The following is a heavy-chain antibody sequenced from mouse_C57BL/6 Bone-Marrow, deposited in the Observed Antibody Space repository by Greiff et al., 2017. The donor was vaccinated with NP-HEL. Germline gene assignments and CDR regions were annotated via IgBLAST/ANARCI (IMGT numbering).Heavy chain of an antibody. CDR3: ARHGNYDYGGY. J-gene: IGHJ2*01. CDR2: ISSGGSYT. CDR1: GFTFSSYG. V-gene: IGHV5-6*01. D-gene: IGHD2-4*01. Sequence: EVQLVESGGDLVKPGGSLKLSCAASGFTFSSYGMSWVRQTPDKRLEWVATISSGGSYTYYPDSVKGRFTITRDNAKNTLYLQMSSLKAEDTAMYYCARHGNYDYGGYWGQGTTLTVSS.